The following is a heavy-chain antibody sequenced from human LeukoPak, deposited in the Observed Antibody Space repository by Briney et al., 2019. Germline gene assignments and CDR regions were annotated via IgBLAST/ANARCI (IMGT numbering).Heavy chain of an antibody. CDR1: GFTFSSYS. J-gene: IGHJ4*02. Sequence: GGSLRLSCEASGFTFSSYSVSWVRQAPGKGPQWVSYISSSGITIYHADSVKGRFTISRDNAKNSLFLQMSSLRDEDTAVYYCAKDNVAAAGRYFDYWGQGTLVTVSS. D-gene: IGHD6-13*01. CDR3: AKDNVAAAGRYFDY. CDR2: ISSSGITI. V-gene: IGHV3-48*02.